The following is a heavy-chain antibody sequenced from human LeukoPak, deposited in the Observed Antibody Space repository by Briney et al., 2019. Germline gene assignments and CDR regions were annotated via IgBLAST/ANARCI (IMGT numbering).Heavy chain of an antibody. J-gene: IGHJ1*01. CDR2: IYSGGST. CDR1: GFTVSSSY. CDR3: AKGVGGCSSASCSIYFQH. Sequence: QAGGSLRLSCAASGFTVSSSYMSWVRQAPGKGLEGVSVIYSGGSTYYADSVKGRFTISRDNSKNTLYVQMNSLRAEDTAVYYCAKGVGGCSSASCSIYFQHWGQGTLVTVSS. V-gene: IGHV3-53*01. D-gene: IGHD2-2*01.